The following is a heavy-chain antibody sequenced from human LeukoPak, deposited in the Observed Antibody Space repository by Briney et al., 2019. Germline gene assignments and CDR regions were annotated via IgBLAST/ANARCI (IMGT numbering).Heavy chain of an antibody. V-gene: IGHV4-59*12. Sequence: SETLSLTCTVSGGSISSYYWSWIRQPPGKGLEWIGYIYYSGSTNYNPSLKSRVTISVDTSKNQFSLKLSSVTAADTAVYYCARGPMTTVVTRGGAFDIWGQGTMVTVSS. D-gene: IGHD4-17*01. J-gene: IGHJ3*02. CDR1: GGSISSYY. CDR3: ARGPMTTVVTRGGAFDI. CDR2: IYYSGST.